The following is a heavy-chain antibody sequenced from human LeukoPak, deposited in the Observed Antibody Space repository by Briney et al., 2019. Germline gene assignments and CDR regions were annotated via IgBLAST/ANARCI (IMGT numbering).Heavy chain of an antibody. Sequence: PSETLSLTCTVSGGSISSYYWSWIRQPAGQGPEWIGRIYTSGSTNYNPSLKSRVTMSVDTSKNQFSLKLSSVTAADTAVYYCARVPYYDFWSGLDYYMDVWGKGTTVTVSS. CDR2: IYTSGST. V-gene: IGHV4-4*07. J-gene: IGHJ6*03. D-gene: IGHD3-3*01. CDR3: ARVPYYDFWSGLDYYMDV. CDR1: GGSISSYY.